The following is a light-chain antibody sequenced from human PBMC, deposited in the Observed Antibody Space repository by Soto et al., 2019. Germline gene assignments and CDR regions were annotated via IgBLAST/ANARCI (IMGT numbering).Light chain of an antibody. CDR1: QSVSTNF. J-gene: IGKJ1*01. Sequence: IVLTQSPGTLSLSPGEGATLSCRASQSVSTNFFAWYQQKPGQAPRLLIYGASTRATGIPDRFSGSGSGTDFTLTISRLEPEDFAVYYCHQYGRTSWTFGKGT. CDR3: HQYGRTSWT. CDR2: GAS. V-gene: IGKV3-20*01.